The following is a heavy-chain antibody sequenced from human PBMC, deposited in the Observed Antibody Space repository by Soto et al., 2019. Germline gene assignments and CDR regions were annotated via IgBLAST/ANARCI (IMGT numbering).Heavy chain of an antibody. V-gene: IGHV3-7*03. CDR3: VKDDGDY. Sequence: GGSLRLSCAASGFTFGSYWMKWVRQAPGKGLEWVASITPDGSEKYYVDSLKGRFTISRDNAKSSLYLQMNSLRAEDTAIYYCVKDDGDYVGQGTLVTSPQ. D-gene: IGHD1-1*01. CDR1: GFTFGSYW. CDR2: ITPDGSEK. J-gene: IGHJ4*02.